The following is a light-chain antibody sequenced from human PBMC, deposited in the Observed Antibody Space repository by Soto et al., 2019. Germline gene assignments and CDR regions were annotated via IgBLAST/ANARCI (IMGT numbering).Light chain of an antibody. V-gene: IGKV1-5*03. Sequence: DTQMTQSPSTLSASVGDRVTITCRASQSISNWLAWYQQRPGRAPKLLIYKASNLQSGVPSRFSGSGSGTEFTRTINSLHPDDFANYYCQQYNTFLPTFGQGTKVEIK. CDR2: KAS. CDR3: QQYNTFLPT. CDR1: QSISNW. J-gene: IGKJ1*01.